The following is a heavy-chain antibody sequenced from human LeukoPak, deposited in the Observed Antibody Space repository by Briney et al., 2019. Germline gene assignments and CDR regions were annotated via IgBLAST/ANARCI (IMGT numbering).Heavy chain of an antibody. CDR2: IIPIFGTA. D-gene: IGHD3-9*01. V-gene: IGHV1-69*05. Sequence: SVKVSCKASGGTFSSYAISWVRQAPGQGLEWMGGIIPIFGTANYAQKFQGRVTMTRDTSISTAYMELSRLRSDDTAVYYCARGSGALTGYYPGWSYWGQGTLVTVSS. CDR1: GGTFSSYA. J-gene: IGHJ4*02. CDR3: ARGSGALTGYYPGWSY.